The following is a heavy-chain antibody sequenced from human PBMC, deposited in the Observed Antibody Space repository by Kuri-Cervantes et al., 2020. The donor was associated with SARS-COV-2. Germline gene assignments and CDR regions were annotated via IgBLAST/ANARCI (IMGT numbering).Heavy chain of an antibody. CDR1: GFTFDDYG. D-gene: IGHD2-15*01. CDR2: INWNGGST. Sequence: GGSLRLSCAASGFTFDDYGVSWVRQAPGKALEWVSGINWNGGSTGYADSVKGRFTISRDNAKNSLYLQMNSLRAEDTAVYYCAKWGGYCSGGSCSLPFQHWGQGTLVTVSS. CDR3: AKWGGYCSGGSCSLPFQH. V-gene: IGHV3-20*04. J-gene: IGHJ1*01.